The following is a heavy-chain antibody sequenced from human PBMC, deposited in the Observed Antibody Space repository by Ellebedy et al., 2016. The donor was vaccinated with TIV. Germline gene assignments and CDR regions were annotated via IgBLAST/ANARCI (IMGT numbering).Heavy chain of an antibody. CDR3: ARDNPWLPGDI. J-gene: IGHJ3*02. Sequence: GGSLRLSCAASGFTFSNYGMNWVRQAPGKGLEWVSSISSSSSYIYYADSVKGRFTISRDNAKNSLYLQMNSLRAEDTAVYYCARDNPWLPGDIWGQGTMLTVSS. CDR1: GFTFSNYG. D-gene: IGHD5-12*01. V-gene: IGHV3-21*04. CDR2: ISSSSSYI.